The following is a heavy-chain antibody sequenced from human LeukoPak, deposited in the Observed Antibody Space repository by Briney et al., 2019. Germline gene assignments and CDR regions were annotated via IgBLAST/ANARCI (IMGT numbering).Heavy chain of an antibody. Sequence: GASVKVSCKASGGTFSSHAINWVRQAPGQGLEWIGRIIPISSTIKYAQKFQGRVTITADKSTSTVFMELGGLRSDDTAVYYCARPRRYYDSWSGYPPFDYWGQGTLVTVSS. CDR3: ARPRRYYDSWSGYPPFDY. CDR1: GGTFSSHA. J-gene: IGHJ4*02. D-gene: IGHD3-3*01. CDR2: IIPISSTI. V-gene: IGHV1-69*06.